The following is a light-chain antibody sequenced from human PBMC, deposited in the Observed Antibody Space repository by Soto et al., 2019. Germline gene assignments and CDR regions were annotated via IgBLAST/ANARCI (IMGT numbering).Light chain of an antibody. CDR2: DAS. Sequence: EIVLTQSQATLSLSPGERATLSCRASQSVSSYLAWYQQKPGQAPRLLIYDASNRATGIPARFSGSGSGTDFTLTISSLEPEDFAFYYCQQRTDWRYTFGQGTKLEIK. J-gene: IGKJ2*01. CDR1: QSVSSY. CDR3: QQRTDWRYT. V-gene: IGKV3-11*01.